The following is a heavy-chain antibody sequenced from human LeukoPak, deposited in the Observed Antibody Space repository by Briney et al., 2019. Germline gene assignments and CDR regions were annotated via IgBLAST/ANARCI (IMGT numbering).Heavy chain of an antibody. J-gene: IGHJ3*02. Sequence: GGSLRLSCAASGFTFSSYSMNWVRQAPGKGLEWVSSISSSSSYIYYADSVKGRFTISRDNAKNSLYLQVNSLRAEDTAVYYCAIGLVGATPAIWGQGTMVTVSS. V-gene: IGHV3-21*01. CDR3: AIGLVGATPAI. D-gene: IGHD1-26*01. CDR2: ISSSSSYI. CDR1: GFTFSSYS.